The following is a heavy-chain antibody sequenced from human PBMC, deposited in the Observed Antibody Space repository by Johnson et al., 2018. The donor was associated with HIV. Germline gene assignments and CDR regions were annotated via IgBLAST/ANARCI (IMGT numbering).Heavy chain of an antibody. J-gene: IGHJ3*02. D-gene: IGHD3-10*01. Sequence: QVQLVESGGGLVKPGGSLRLSCAASGFTFSDYYMTWIRQAPGKGLEWVSYISGSGSSIYYADSVKGRFTISRDNAKNSLYLQMNSLRVDDTAVYYCAREREEGRGAFDIWGQGTMVTVSS. V-gene: IGHV3-11*04. CDR1: GFTFSDYY. CDR3: AREREEGRGAFDI. CDR2: ISGSGSSI.